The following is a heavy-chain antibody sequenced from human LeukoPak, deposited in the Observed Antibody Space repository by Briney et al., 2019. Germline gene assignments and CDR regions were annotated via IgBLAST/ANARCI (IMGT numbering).Heavy chain of an antibody. D-gene: IGHD3-3*01. CDR2: ISAYNGNT. V-gene: IGHV1-18*01. J-gene: IGHJ6*03. CDR1: GYTFTSYG. CDR3: ASGYYDFWSGYDHYYYYMDV. Sequence: EASVKVSCKASGYTFTSYGISWVRQAPGQGLEWMGWISAYNGNTNYAQKLQGRVTMTTDTSTSTAYLELRSLRSDHTAVYYCASGYYDFWSGYDHYYYYMDVWGEGTTVTVSS.